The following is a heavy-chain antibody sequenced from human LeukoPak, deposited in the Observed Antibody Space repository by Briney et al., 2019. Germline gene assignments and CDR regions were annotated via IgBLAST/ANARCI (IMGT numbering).Heavy chain of an antibody. CDR2: IYYSGST. J-gene: IGHJ3*02. V-gene: IGHV4-59*01. CDR3: ARDLEESAAFDI. CDR1: GGSIGSYY. Sequence: SETLSLTCTVSGGSIGSYYWSWIRQPPGKGLEWIGYIYYSGSTNYNPSLKSRVTISVDTSKNQFSLKLSSVTAADTAVYYCARDLEESAAFDIWGQGTMVTVSS.